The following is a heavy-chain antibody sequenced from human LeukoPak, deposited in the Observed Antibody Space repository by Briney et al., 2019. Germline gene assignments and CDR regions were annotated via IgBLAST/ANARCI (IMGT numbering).Heavy chain of an antibody. V-gene: IGHV4-59*01. J-gene: IGHJ4*02. Sequence: SETLSLTCTVSGGSISSYYWSWIRQPPGKGLEWIGYICCSGSTNYNPSLKSRVTISVDTSKNQFSLKLSSVTAADTAVYYCARDIAAAGTYFDYWGQGTLVTVSS. D-gene: IGHD6-13*01. CDR3: ARDIAAAGTYFDY. CDR1: GGSISSYY. CDR2: ICCSGST.